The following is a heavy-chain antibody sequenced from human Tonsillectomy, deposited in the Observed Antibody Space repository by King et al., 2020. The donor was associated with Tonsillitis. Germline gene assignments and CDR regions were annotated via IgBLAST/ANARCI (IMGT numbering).Heavy chain of an antibody. CDR3: ARANRGYSYGYYYYMDV. CDR1: GVSFSGYY. V-gene: IGHV4-34*01. CDR2: INHSGST. Sequence: VQLQQWGAGLLKPSETLSLTCAVYGVSFSGYYWSWIRQPPGKGLEWIGEINHSGSTNYNPSLKSRVTISVDTSKNQFSLKLSSVTAADTAVYYCARANRGYSYGYYYYMDVWGKGTTVTVSS. J-gene: IGHJ6*03. D-gene: IGHD5-18*01.